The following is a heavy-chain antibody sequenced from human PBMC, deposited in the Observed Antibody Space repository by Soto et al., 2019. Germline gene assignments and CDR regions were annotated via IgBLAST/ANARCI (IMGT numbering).Heavy chain of an antibody. CDR1: GGSIRSYY. D-gene: IGHD3-10*01. Sequence: SETLSLTCTVSGGSIRSYYWSWIRQPPGKGLEWIWYIYYSGSTNYNPSLKSRVTISVDTSKNQFSLKLSSVTAADTAVYYCARRYGSAFDIWGQGTMVTVSS. CDR2: IYYSGST. CDR3: ARRYGSAFDI. J-gene: IGHJ3*02. V-gene: IGHV4-59*01.